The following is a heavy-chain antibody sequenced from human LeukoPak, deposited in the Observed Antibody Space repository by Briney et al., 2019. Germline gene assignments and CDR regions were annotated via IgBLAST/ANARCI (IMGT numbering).Heavy chain of an antibody. CDR1: GFTFSSYG. D-gene: IGHD4-17*01. CDR2: IWYDGSNK. J-gene: IGHJ5*02. V-gene: IGHV3-33*06. Sequence: CAASGFTFSSYGMHWVRQAPGKGLEWVAVIWYDGSNKYYADSVKGRFTISRDNSKNTLYLQMNRLRAEGTAVYYCAKDRGPYGDYVPWFDPLGQGTLVTVSS. CDR3: AKDRGPYGDYVPWFDP.